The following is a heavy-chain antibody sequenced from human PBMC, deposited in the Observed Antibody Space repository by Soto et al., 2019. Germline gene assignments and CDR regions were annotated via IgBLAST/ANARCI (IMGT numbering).Heavy chain of an antibody. CDR3: STPGYSNYDSDY. V-gene: IGHV3-73*01. CDR2: IRSRSNGYAT. CDR1: GFTLSGSV. Sequence: PGGSLRLSCAASGFTLSGSVIYWVRQPSGKGLEWVGRIRSRSNGYATAYAASVRGRFTTSRDDSKNTAYLQMNSLKTEDTAVYYCSTPGYSNYDSDYWGQGTLVTVSS. J-gene: IGHJ4*02. D-gene: IGHD5-12*01.